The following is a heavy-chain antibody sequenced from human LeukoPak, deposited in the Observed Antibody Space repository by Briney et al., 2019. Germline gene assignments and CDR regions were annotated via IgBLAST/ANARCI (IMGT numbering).Heavy chain of an antibody. J-gene: IGHJ5*02. D-gene: IGHD3-22*01. Sequence: ASVKVSCKVSGYTLTELSMHWVRQAPGKGLEWMGGFDPEDGETIYAQKFQGRVTMTEDTSTDTAYMELSSPRSEDTALYYCAKGGHYYDSSGYYSWFDPWGQGTLVTVSS. CDR1: GYTLTELS. CDR3: AKGGHYYDSSGYYSWFDP. CDR2: FDPEDGET. V-gene: IGHV1-24*01.